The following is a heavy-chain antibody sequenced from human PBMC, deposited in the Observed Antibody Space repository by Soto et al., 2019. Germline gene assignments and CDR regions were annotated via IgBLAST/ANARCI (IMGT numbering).Heavy chain of an antibody. D-gene: IGHD2-15*01. CDR1: GFTFSSYA. CDR3: ARVKCSGGSCYWGKLWDYFDY. V-gene: IGHV3-64*01. CDR2: ISSNGGST. J-gene: IGHJ4*02. Sequence: GGSLRLSCAASGFTFSSYAMHWVRQAPGKGLEYVSAISSNGGSTYYANSVKGRFTISRDNSKNTLYLQMGSLRAEDMAVYYCARVKCSGGSCYWGKLWDYFDYWGQGTLVTVSS.